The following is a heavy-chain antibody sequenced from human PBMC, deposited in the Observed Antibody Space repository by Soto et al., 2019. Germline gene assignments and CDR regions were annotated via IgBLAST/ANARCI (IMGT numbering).Heavy chain of an antibody. V-gene: IGHV1-8*01. CDR3: ARMATFGSLNWFDP. Sequence: GASVKVSCKASGYSFTNNDVSWVRQATGQGLEWMGWMNPGSGDTGYAQKFQSRVTMTRDISIATAYMELSSLRSDDTAIYYCARMATFGSLNWFDPWGQGTLVTVS. D-gene: IGHD3-16*01. CDR2: MNPGSGDT. CDR1: GYSFTNND. J-gene: IGHJ5*02.